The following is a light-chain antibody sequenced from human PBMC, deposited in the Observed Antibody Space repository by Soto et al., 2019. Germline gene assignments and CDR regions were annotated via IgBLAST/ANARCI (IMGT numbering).Light chain of an antibody. CDR2: GAF. CDR3: QQYGSLPKT. V-gene: IGKV3-20*01. Sequence: EIVMTQSPATLSVSPGERATLSCRASQSVSSNFAWYQQRPAQAPRLLIYGAFSRANGIPVRFSGSASGTDFTLIISRLEPEDVAVYYCQQYGSLPKTFGQGTKVDIK. CDR1: QSVSSN. J-gene: IGKJ1*01.